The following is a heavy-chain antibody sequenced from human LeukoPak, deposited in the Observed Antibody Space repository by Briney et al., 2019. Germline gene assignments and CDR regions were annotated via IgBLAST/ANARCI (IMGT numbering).Heavy chain of an antibody. D-gene: IGHD1-7*01. CDR3: ATGQLELLGLGY. V-gene: IGHV1-24*01. Sequence: ASVKVSCKVSGYTLTELSMHWVRQAPGKGLEWMGGFDSEDGETIYAQKFQGRVIMTEDTSTDTAYMELSSLRSEDTAVYYCATGQLELLGLGYWGQGTLVTVSS. J-gene: IGHJ4*02. CDR1: GYTLTELS. CDR2: FDSEDGET.